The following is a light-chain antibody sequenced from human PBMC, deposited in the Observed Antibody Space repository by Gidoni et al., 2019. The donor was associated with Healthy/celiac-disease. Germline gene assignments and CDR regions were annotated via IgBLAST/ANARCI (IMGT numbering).Light chain of an antibody. J-gene: IGKJ2*01. CDR1: QSVSSN. CDR3: QQYNNWPQT. CDR2: GAS. V-gene: IGKV3-15*01. Sequence: EIVMPQSLATLSVSPGERATLSCRASQSVSSNLAWYQQKPGQAPRLLIYGASTRDTGIPARFSGSGSGTEFTLTISSLQSEDFAVYYCQQYNNWPQTFGQGTKLEIK.